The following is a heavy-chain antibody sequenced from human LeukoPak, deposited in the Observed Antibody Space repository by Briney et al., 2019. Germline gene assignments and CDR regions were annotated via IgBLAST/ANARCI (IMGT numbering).Heavy chain of an antibody. J-gene: IGHJ4*02. V-gene: IGHV4-4*02. CDR2: IYHSGST. CDR1: GGSISSSNW. Sequence: SGTLSLTCAVSGGSISSSNWWSWVRQPPGKGLEWIGEIYHSGSTNYNPSLKSRVTISVDKSKNQFSLKLSSVTAAETAVYYCARGDQYNWNDIAAYYFDYWGQGTLVTVSS. D-gene: IGHD1-20*01. CDR3: ARGDQYNWNDIAAYYFDY.